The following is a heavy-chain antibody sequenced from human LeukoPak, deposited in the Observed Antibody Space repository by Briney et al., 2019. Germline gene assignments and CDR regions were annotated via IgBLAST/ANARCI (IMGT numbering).Heavy chain of an antibody. CDR2: ISSSSYI. J-gene: IGHJ6*03. V-gene: IGHV3-21*04. CDR3: ARLWFGESARDYYYYMDV. CDR1: GFTFSSYS. D-gene: IGHD3-10*01. Sequence: GGSLRLSCAASGFTFSSYSMNWVRQAPGKGLEWVSSISSSSYIYYADSVKGRFTISRDNAKNSLYLQMNSLRSEDTAVYYCARLWFGESARDYYYYMDVWGKGTTVTISS.